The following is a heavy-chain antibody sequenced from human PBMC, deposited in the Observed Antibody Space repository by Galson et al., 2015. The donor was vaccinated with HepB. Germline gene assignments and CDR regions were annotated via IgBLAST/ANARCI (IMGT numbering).Heavy chain of an antibody. CDR1: GCTFSTYG. CDR2: ISANNVNS. J-gene: IGHJ5*02. CDR3: AGDRDDFWSGHQGTGWFDP. V-gene: IGHV1-18*01. Sequence: SVKVSCKASGCTFSTYGINWVRQAPGQGLEWMGRISANNVNSNYAQKFQGRFTMTTDPSTTTASMELRSLRYDDTAVYFCAGDRDDFWSGHQGTGWFDPWGQGTLVTVSS. D-gene: IGHD3-3*01.